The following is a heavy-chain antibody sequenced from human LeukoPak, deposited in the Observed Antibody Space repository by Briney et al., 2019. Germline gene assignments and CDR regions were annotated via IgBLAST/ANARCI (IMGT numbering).Heavy chain of an antibody. CDR1: GYTFTSYG. CDR2: ISAYNGNT. V-gene: IGHV1-18*01. Sequence: ASVKVSCKASGYTFTSYGISWVRQAPGQGLEWMGWISAYNGNTIYAQKLQGRVTMTTDTSTSTAYMELRSLRSDDTAVYYCARDNGPTYYYDSSGSSGVDYWGQGTLVTVSS. J-gene: IGHJ4*02. CDR3: ARDNGPTYYYDSSGSSGVDY. D-gene: IGHD3-22*01.